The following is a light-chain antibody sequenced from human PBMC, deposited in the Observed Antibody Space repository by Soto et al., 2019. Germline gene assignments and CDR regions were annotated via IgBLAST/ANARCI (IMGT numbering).Light chain of an antibody. Sequence: QSVLTQPASVSGSPGQSITISCTGTSNDVGSYNLVSWYQHHPGKAHKLMIFEGSKRPSGVSNRFSGSKSGNTASLTISGLQAEDEADFYCCSYAGSNYYVFGTGTKLTVL. CDR1: SNDVGSYNL. CDR3: CSYAGSNYYV. CDR2: EGS. V-gene: IGLV2-23*01. J-gene: IGLJ1*01.